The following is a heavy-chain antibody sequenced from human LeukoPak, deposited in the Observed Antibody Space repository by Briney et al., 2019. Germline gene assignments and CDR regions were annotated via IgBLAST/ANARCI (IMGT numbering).Heavy chain of an antibody. CDR3: AGGGTYLRYYFDF. V-gene: IGHV4-59*08. Sequence: PSETLSLTCTVSGGSISSYYWSWIRQPPGQGLEWIGHIYYSGSTNYNPSLKSRVTMSLDTSKNQFSLKLSSVTAADTAVYYCAGGGTYLRYYFDFWGQGTLVTVSS. D-gene: IGHD1-26*01. CDR2: IYYSGST. J-gene: IGHJ4*02. CDR1: GGSISSYY.